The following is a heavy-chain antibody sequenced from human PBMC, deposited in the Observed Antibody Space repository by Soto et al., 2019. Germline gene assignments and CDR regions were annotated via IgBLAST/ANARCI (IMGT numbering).Heavy chain of an antibody. D-gene: IGHD5-18*01. V-gene: IGHV3-33*01. CDR1: GFTFSSYG. Sequence: GGSLRLSCAASGFTFSSYGMHWVRQAPGKGLEWVAVIWYDGSNKYYADSVKGRFTISRDNSKNTLYLQMNSLRAEDTAVYYCARGIQLWLRGITDYYFDYWGQGTLVTVSS. CDR2: IWYDGSNK. J-gene: IGHJ4*02. CDR3: ARGIQLWLRGITDYYFDY.